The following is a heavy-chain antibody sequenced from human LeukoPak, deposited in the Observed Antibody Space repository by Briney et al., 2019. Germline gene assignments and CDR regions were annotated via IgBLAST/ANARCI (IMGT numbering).Heavy chain of an antibody. V-gene: IGHV3-11*05. CDR3: VRETTEGAKDY. D-gene: IGHD1-14*01. Sequence: GGSLRLSCAASGFTFRDHYMGWVRQAPGQGLAWVSYISSSSHYTNYVVSVRGRFIISRDNVKDSLYLQMNSLRVDDTAIYYCVRETTEGAKDYWGQGTQVTVSS. CDR2: ISSSSHYT. J-gene: IGHJ4*02. CDR1: GFTFRDHY.